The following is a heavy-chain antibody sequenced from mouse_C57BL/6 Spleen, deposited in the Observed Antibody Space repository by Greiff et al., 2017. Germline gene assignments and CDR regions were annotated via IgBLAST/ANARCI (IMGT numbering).Heavy chain of an antibody. CDR1: GYSITSGYY. V-gene: IGHV3-6*01. D-gene: IGHD3-2*02. Sequence: EVQVVESGPGLVKPSQSLSLTCSVTGYSITSGYYWNWIRQFPGNKLEWMGYISYDGSNNYNPSLKNRISITRDTSKNQFFLKLNSVTTEDTATYYCAGDSSGPFAYWGQGTLVTVSA. CDR2: ISYDGSN. J-gene: IGHJ3*01. CDR3: AGDSSGPFAY.